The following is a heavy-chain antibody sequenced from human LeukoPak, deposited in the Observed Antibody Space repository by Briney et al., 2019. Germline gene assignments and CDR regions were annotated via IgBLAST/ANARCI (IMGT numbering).Heavy chain of an antibody. V-gene: IGHV1-2*02. CDR3: ARVSLDYYKNFHAFDI. J-gene: IGHJ3*02. D-gene: IGHD3-10*01. CDR2: INPKSGGT. CDR1: GYSFNGYY. Sequence: GASVKVSCKASGYSFNGYYIHWVRQAPGQGLEWMGWINPKSGGTKYAQKFQGRVTMTRDRPITTAYMELSRLRFDDTAVYYCARVSLDYYKNFHAFDIWGQGTTLTVSS.